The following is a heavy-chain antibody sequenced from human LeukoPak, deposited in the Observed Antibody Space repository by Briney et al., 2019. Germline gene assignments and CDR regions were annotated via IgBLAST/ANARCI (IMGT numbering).Heavy chain of an antibody. D-gene: IGHD6-13*01. CDR2: ISYDGSNK. V-gene: IGHV3-30-3*01. J-gene: IGHJ1*01. Sequence: PGGSLRLSCAASGFTFSSYAMHWVRQAPGKGLEWVAVISYDGSNKYYADSVKGRFTISRDNSKNTLYLQMNSLRAEDTAVYYCVKDRGSSSWYFQHWGQGTLVTVSS. CDR1: GFTFSSYA. CDR3: VKDRGSSSWYFQH.